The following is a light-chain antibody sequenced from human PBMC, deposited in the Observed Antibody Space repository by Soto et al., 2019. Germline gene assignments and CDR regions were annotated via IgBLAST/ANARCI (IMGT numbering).Light chain of an antibody. CDR1: QSVSGY. J-gene: IGKJ1*01. CDR3: HQRSDWPWT. Sequence: EIVLTQSPATLSLSPGERATLSCRASQSVSGYLAWYQQKPGQAPRLLIYDASNRATGITARFSGSGSGTDFTLTISSLEPEDFAVYYCHQRSDWPWTFGQGTQVEIK. CDR2: DAS. V-gene: IGKV3-11*01.